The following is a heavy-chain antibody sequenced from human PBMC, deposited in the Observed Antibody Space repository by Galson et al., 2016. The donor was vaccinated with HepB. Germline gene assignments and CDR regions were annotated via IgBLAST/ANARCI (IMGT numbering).Heavy chain of an antibody. CDR1: GLSFTNHA. D-gene: IGHD3-22*01. J-gene: IGHJ2*01. CDR3: GKLGGDYYHWYFDL. V-gene: IGHV3-23*01. Sequence: SLRLSCAASGLSFTNHAMSWVRHTPGKGLEWVSLISGSGVSTYYADSVKGRFTISRHNFKNTLYLQMNRLRPEDTAVYYCGKLGGDYYHWYFDLWGRGTLVTGSS. CDR2: ISGSGVST.